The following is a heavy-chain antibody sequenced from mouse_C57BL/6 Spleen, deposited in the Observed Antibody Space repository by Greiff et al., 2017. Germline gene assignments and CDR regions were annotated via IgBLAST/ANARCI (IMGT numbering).Heavy chain of an antibody. CDR1: GYTFTSYW. CDR2: IYPGSGST. J-gene: IGHJ4*01. V-gene: IGHV1-55*01. Sequence: QVQLQQPGAELVKPGASVKMSCKASGYTFTSYWITWVKQRPGQGLEWIGDIYPGSGSTNYNEKFKSKATLTVDTSSSTAYMQLSSLTSEDSAVYYCASWEDGSGYAMDYWGQGTSVTVSS. D-gene: IGHD3-2*02. CDR3: ASWEDGSGYAMDY.